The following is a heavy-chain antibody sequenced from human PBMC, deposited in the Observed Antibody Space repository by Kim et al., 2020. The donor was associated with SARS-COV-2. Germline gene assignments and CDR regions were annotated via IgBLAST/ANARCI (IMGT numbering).Heavy chain of an antibody. CDR3: SKDHTGTDI. J-gene: IGHJ3*02. Sequence: YTDYANSGNGRFTISRDNANNSLILQMNSLRAENTAVYYCSKDHTGTDIWGQGTMVTVSS. D-gene: IGHD6-13*01. V-gene: IGHV3-11*06. CDR2: YT.